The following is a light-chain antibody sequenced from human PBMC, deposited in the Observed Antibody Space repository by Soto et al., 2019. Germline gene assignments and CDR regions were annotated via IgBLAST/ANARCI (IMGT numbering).Light chain of an antibody. CDR1: QDITIS. CDR3: QQYNKYPLT. V-gene: IGKV1-16*02. CDR2: AAS. J-gene: IGKJ2*01. Sequence: DIQMTQSPSSLSASVGDRVTITCRASQDITISLAWFQQRPGSAPRALIYAASNLQPGVPSKVSGSGSGTHFTLTFNNLQPEDFGTYYCQQYNKYPLTVGQGTNLEIK.